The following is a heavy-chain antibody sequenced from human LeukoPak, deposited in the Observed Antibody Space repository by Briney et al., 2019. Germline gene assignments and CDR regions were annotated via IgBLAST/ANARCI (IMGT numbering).Heavy chain of an antibody. CDR3: ARLPYSGSYHHYYYGMDV. J-gene: IGHJ6*02. V-gene: IGHV4-59*08. CDR1: GGSISSYY. Sequence: SETLSLTCTVSGGSISSYYWSWIRQPPGKGLEWIGYIYYSGSTTYNPSLKSRVTISVDTSKNQFSLKLSSVTAADTAVYYCARLPYSGSYHHYYYGMDVWGQGTTVTVSS. CDR2: IYYSGST. D-gene: IGHD1-26*01.